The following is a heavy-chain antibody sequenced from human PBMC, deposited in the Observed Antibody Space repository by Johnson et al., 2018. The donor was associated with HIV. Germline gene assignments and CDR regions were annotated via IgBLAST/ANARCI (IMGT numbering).Heavy chain of an antibody. CDR3: ARDKGRGAFDI. V-gene: IGHV3-11*04. Sequence: QMLLVESGGGLVKPGGSLRLSCAASGITFSDYYMSRIRQAPGKGLEWVSYISSSGNTIYYADSVKGRVTISRDNAKKSLYLQMNSLRAEDTAVYYCARDKGRGAFDIWGQGTMVTVSS. CDR2: ISSSGNTI. CDR1: GITFSDYY. D-gene: IGHD3-10*01. J-gene: IGHJ3*02.